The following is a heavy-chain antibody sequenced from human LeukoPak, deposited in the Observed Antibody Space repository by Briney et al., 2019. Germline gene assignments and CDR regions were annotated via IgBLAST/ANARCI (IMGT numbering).Heavy chain of an antibody. D-gene: IGHD2/OR15-2a*01. CDR3: STDLDSSYYYYYMDV. CDR1: GFTFINYA. J-gene: IGHJ6*03. CDR2: ISGSGGST. V-gene: IGHV3-23*01. Sequence: GGSLRLSCAASGFTFINYAMNWVRQAPGKGLEGVSAISGSGGSTYYADSVKGRFTISRDNPKNTLYLQMNSRRAEDTAVYYCSTDLDSSYYYYYMDVWGKGTTVTVSS.